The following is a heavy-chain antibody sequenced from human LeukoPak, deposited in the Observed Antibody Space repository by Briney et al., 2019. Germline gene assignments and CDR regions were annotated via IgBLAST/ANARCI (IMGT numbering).Heavy chain of an antibody. Sequence: SETLSLTCGVSGGSISTYCWSWIRQPAGKGLEWIGQINTSGSTNHNPYLKSRVTMSVDATKNEVSLKLSSVTAADTAVYYCARGYDSSGNLPGYWGQGTLVTVSS. CDR2: INTSGST. D-gene: IGHD3-22*01. J-gene: IGHJ4*02. CDR3: ARGYDSSGNLPGY. CDR1: GGSISTYC. V-gene: IGHV4-4*07.